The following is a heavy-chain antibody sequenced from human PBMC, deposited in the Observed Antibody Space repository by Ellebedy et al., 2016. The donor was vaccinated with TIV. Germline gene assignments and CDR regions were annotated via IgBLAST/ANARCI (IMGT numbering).Heavy chain of an antibody. Sequence: GGSLRLSCAASGFTFDDYAMHWVRQAPGKGLEWVSLISWDGGSTYYADSVKGRFTISRDNSKNSLYLQMNSLRAEDTALYYCAKSITAMVTEPYFDYWGQGTLVTVSS. J-gene: IGHJ4*02. CDR1: GFTFDDYA. CDR3: AKSITAMVTEPYFDY. CDR2: ISWDGGST. V-gene: IGHV3-43D*03. D-gene: IGHD5-18*01.